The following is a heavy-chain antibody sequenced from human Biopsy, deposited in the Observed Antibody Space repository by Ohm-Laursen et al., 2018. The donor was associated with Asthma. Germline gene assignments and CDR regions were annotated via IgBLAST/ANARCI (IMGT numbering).Heavy chain of an antibody. J-gene: IGHJ1*01. D-gene: IGHD3-3*02. CDR3: ARTFHFWSPYHAEHYQL. CDR2: IKHDGTEK. Sequence: SLRLSCAASGLTFGDYWMSWVRQVPGKGLEWVANIKHDGTEKNHVDSLKGRFTISRGNAKNSLYLQMNSLRAEDTAVYYCARTFHFWSPYHAEHYQLWGQGTLVTVSS. V-gene: IGHV3-7*01. CDR1: GLTFGDYW.